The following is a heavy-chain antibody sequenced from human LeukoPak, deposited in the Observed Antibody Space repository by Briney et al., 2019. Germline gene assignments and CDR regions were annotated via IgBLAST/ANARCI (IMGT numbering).Heavy chain of an antibody. V-gene: IGHV3-21*01. CDR1: GFTFSSYS. D-gene: IGHD3-10*01. Sequence: GGSLRLSCAASGFTFSSYSMNWVRQAPGKGLEWVSSISSSSSYIHYADSVKGRFTISRDNAKNSLYLQMNSLRAEDTAVYYCAREPMVGLDYWGQGTLVTVSS. CDR2: ISSSSSYI. J-gene: IGHJ4*02. CDR3: AREPMVGLDY.